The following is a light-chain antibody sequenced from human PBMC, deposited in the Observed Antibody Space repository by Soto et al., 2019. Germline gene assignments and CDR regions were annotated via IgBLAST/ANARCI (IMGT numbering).Light chain of an antibody. CDR3: QQYGTSPRT. J-gene: IGKJ1*01. Sequence: EIVLTQSPGTLSLSQGERATLSCRASQSISSSHLAWYQQKPGQAPSLLIYGASNRATGIPDRFSGSGSGTDFTLTISRLEPEDFAVYYCQQYGTSPRTFGQGTKVEIK. CDR2: GAS. V-gene: IGKV3-20*01. CDR1: QSISSSH.